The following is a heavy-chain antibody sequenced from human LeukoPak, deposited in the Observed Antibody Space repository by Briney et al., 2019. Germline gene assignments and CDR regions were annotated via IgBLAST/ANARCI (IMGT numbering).Heavy chain of an antibody. CDR2: INSGGSGT. V-gene: IGHV3-74*01. CDR1: GFAFSSNW. J-gene: IGHJ4*02. CDR3: ATSLGPLAEY. D-gene: IGHD7-27*01. Sequence: GGSLRLSCAASGFAFSSNWVHWVRQTPGKGLVWVSRINSGGSGTSYADSVEGRFTISRDNAKNTLYLQMNSLKGEDTAVYYCATSLGPLAEYWGRGTLVTVSS.